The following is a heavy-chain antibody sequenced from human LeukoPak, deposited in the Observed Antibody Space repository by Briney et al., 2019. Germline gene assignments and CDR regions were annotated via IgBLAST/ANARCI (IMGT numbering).Heavy chain of an antibody. J-gene: IGHJ4*02. D-gene: IGHD2-2*01. Sequence: ASVKVSCRASGYTFTDYYIHWVRQAPGQGLEWMGWISAYSGNTNYAQNLQGRVTMTTDTSTNTAYMELRSLRSDDTAVFYCARAGYCSSSSCSHYFDYWGQGTLVTVSS. V-gene: IGHV1-18*04. CDR2: ISAYSGNT. CDR3: ARAGYCSSSSCSHYFDY. CDR1: GYTFTDYY.